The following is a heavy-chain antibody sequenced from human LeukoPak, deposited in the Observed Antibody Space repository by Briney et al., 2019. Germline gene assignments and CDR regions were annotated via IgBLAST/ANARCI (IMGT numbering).Heavy chain of an antibody. Sequence: GGSLRLSCAASGFSFSTYWMTWVRQAPGKGLEWVSGISERGGSTNYADSEKGRFIISGDTSKNTVYLQMNSLRVEDTAVYFCAKRGIVIRAVIIIGFHKEAYYFDYWGQGILVTVSS. CDR1: GFSFSTYW. CDR3: AKRGIVIRAVIIIGFHKEAYYFDY. J-gene: IGHJ4*02. CDR2: ISERGGST. D-gene: IGHD3-10*01. V-gene: IGHV3-23*01.